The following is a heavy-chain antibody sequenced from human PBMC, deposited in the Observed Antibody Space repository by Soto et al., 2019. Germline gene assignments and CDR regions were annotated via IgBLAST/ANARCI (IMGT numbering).Heavy chain of an antibody. CDR3: TTVVDYGDPAGFVDY. D-gene: IGHD4-17*01. CDR1: GFTFSNAW. Sequence: GGSLRLSCAASGFTFSNAWMSWVRQAPGKGLEWVGRIKSKTDGGTTDYAAPVKGRFTISRDDSKNTLYLQMNSLKTEDTAVYYCTTVVDYGDPAGFVDYWGQGTLVTVSS. CDR2: IKSKTDGGTT. J-gene: IGHJ4*02. V-gene: IGHV3-15*01.